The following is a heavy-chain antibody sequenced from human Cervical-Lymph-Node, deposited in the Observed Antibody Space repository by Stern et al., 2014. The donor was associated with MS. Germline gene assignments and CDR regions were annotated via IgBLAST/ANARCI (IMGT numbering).Heavy chain of an antibody. CDR2: IYPYDSDT. CDR1: GYSFTIYY. V-gene: IGHV5-51*01. J-gene: IGHJ4*02. Sequence: VQLVQSGAEVKKPGESLKISCKLSGYSFTIYYIAWVRQMPGKSLEWMGVIYPYDSDTTYSTSFPGQVTISADKSITTAYLQWSSLRASDTAMYYCARHVQGFDYWGQGTLFTVSS. CDR3: ARHVQGFDY.